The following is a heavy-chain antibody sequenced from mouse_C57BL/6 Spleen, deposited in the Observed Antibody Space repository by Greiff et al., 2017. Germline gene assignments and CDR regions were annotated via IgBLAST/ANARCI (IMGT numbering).Heavy chain of an antibody. CDR2: IYPRDGST. D-gene: IGHD1-1*01. V-gene: IGHV1-85*01. Sequence: QVQLQQSGPELVKPGASVKLSCTASGYTFTSYDINWVKQRPGQGLEWIGWIYPRDGSTKYNEQFKGKATMTVDTSSSTAYMELHSLTSEASAVYFCARPRYYYGSRYWFAYWGQGTLVTVSA. J-gene: IGHJ3*01. CDR1: GYTFTSYD. CDR3: ARPRYYYGSRYWFAY.